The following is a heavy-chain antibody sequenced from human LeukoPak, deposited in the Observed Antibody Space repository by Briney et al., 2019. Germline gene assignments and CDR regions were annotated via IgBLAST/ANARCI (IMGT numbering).Heavy chain of an antibody. Sequence: GGSLRLSCAASGFTFSSYGMHWVRQAPGKGLEWVAFIRYDGSNKYYADSVKGRFTISRDNSKNTLYLQMNSLRAEDTAVYYCAKDRRRGYEICYFDYWGQGTLVTVSS. CDR3: AKDRRRGYEICYFDY. V-gene: IGHV3-30*02. CDR2: IRYDGSNK. D-gene: IGHD2-15*01. J-gene: IGHJ4*02. CDR1: GFTFSSYG.